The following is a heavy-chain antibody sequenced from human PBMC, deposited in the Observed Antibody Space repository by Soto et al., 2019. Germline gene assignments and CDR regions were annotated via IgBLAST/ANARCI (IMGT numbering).Heavy chain of an antibody. CDR3: ARRLKQTPYYYYYMDV. Sequence: GGSLRLSCAASGFTFSSHSMNWVRQAPGKGLEWVSSISSSSSYIYYADSVKGRFTISRDNAKNSLYLQMNSLRAEDTAVYYCARRLKQTPYYYYYMDVWGKGTTVTVSS. CDR2: ISSSSSYI. V-gene: IGHV3-21*01. D-gene: IGHD2-15*01. J-gene: IGHJ6*03. CDR1: GFTFSSHS.